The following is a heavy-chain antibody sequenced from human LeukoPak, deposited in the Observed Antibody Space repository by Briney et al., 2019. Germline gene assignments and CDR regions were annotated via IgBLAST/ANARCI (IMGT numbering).Heavy chain of an antibody. Sequence: PGGSLRLSGAASGFTFSSSAMSWVRQAPGKGLEWLSGISGSGGGTYYADSVKGRFTISRDDSKNTLYLQMHSLRAEDTAVYYCAKSGGSSGWLYWGQGTLVTVSS. V-gene: IGHV3-23*01. D-gene: IGHD6-19*01. CDR3: AKSGGSSGWLY. CDR2: ISGSGGGT. CDR1: GFTFSSSA. J-gene: IGHJ4*02.